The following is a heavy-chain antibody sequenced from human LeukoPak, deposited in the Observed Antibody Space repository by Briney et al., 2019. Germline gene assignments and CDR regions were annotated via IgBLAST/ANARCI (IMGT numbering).Heavy chain of an antibody. CDR3: AKDDVAAFATGYMDV. Sequence: GGSLRLSCAASGFTFSSNAMSWVRQAPGKGLEWVSSISGSGGSTNYADSVKGRFTISRDRSKNTVYLQMNGLRADDTAVYYCAKDDVAAFATGYMDVWGKGTTVTVSS. D-gene: IGHD6-6*01. CDR1: GFTFSSNA. J-gene: IGHJ6*03. V-gene: IGHV3-23*01. CDR2: ISGSGGST.